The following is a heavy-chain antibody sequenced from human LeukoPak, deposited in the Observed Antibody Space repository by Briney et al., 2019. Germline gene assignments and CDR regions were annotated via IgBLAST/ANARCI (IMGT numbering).Heavy chain of an antibody. V-gene: IGHV4-34*01. CDR1: GGSFSGYY. Sequence: SETLSLTCAVYGGSFSGYYWSWIRQPPGKGLEWIGEINHSGSTNYNPSLKSRVTISVDTSKNQFSLKLSSVTAADTAVYYCAREGAPGYSYGYFYWGQGTLVTVSS. CDR2: INHSGST. D-gene: IGHD5-18*01. CDR3: AREGAPGYSYGYFY. J-gene: IGHJ4*02.